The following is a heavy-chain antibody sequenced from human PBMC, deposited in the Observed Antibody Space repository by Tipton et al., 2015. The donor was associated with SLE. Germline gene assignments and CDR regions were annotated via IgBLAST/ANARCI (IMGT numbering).Heavy chain of an antibody. D-gene: IGHD3-10*01. CDR1: GGSISTYY. J-gene: IGHJ6*02. CDR2: ISTTGIT. Sequence: TLSLTCNVSGGSISTYYWSWIRQPPGKGLEWIGYISTTGITNYNPSLKSRVTISVDTSKNQFSLKLSSVTAADTAVYYCAKFPWFGELNGSDGMDVWGRGTTVTVSS. V-gene: IGHV4-4*09. CDR3: AKFPWFGELNGSDGMDV.